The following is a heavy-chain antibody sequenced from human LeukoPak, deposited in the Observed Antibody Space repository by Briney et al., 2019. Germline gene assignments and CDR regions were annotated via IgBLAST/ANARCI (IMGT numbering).Heavy chain of an antibody. Sequence: GGSLRLSCAASGFVFRSYPMQWVRQAPGKGLEWVTIISYDGNHIFYADSVKGRFTISRDNSKTTLYLQMNGLRPEDTAVYYCETAIQLRPFWGQGTLVTVSS. CDR2: ISYDGNHI. D-gene: IGHD1-1*01. CDR3: ETAIQLRPF. V-gene: IGHV3-30*04. CDR1: GFVFRSYP. J-gene: IGHJ4*02.